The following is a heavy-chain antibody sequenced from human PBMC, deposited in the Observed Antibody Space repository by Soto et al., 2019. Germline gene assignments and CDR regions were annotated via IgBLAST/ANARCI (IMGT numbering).Heavy chain of an antibody. V-gene: IGHV5-10-1*01. J-gene: IGHJ4*02. Sequence: GESLKISCKGSGYSFTSYWISWVRQMPGRGLEWMGRIDPSDSYTNYSPSFQGHVTISADKSISTAYLQWSSLKASDTAMYYCARQGEAGEYYFDYWGQGTLVTVSS. CDR2: IDPSDSYT. CDR3: ARQGEAGEYYFDY. CDR1: GYSFTSYW.